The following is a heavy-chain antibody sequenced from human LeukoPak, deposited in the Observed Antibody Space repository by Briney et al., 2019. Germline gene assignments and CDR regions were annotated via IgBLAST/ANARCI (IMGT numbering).Heavy chain of an antibody. CDR3: AKDELVTTGFYYYYYNGMDV. CDR1: GFTFSSYG. J-gene: IGHJ6*02. D-gene: IGHD4-11*01. CDR2: ISYDGSKK. Sequence: GRSLRLSCAASGFTFSSYGMHWVRQAPGKGLEWVAVISYDGSKKYYADSVKGRFTISRDNSKNTVYLQMNGLRAEDTAVYYCAKDELVTTGFYYYYYNGMDVWGQGTTVTVSS. V-gene: IGHV3-30*18.